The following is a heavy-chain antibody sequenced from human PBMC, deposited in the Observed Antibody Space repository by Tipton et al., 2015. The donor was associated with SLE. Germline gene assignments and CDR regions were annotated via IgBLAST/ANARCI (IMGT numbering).Heavy chain of an antibody. J-gene: IGHJ6*02. CDR3: ARQSPNIAAAVYYYYVIDV. CDR2: IYYSGST. Sequence: TLSLTCTVSGGSISSRNYYWGWIRQPPGKGLEWIGSIYYSGSTYSNPSLKSRFTISVDTSKNQFSLKLSSVTAADTAVYYCARQSPNIAAAVYYYYVIDVWGQGTTVTVSS. D-gene: IGHD6-13*01. V-gene: IGHV4-39*01. CDR1: GGSISSRNYY.